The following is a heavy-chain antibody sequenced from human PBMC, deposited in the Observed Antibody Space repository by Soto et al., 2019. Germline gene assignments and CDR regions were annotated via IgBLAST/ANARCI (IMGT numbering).Heavy chain of an antibody. CDR2: INHSGST. J-gene: IGHJ4*02. CDR3: ARAKRIAAAVTDFDY. V-gene: IGHV4-34*01. D-gene: IGHD6-13*01. Sequence: SETLSLTCAVYGGSFSGYYWSWIRQPPGKGLEWIGEINHSGSTNYNPSLKSRVTISVDTPKNQFSLKLSSVTAADTAVYYCARAKRIAAAVTDFDYWGQGTLVTVSS. CDR1: GGSFSGYY.